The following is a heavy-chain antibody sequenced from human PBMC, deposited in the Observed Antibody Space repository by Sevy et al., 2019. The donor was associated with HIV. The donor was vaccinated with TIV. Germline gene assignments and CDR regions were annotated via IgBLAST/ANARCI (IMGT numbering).Heavy chain of an antibody. J-gene: IGHJ6*02. V-gene: IGHV1-8*01. CDR3: ARVRPSSGWYTYYYYYYGMDV. D-gene: IGHD6-19*01. CDR1: GYTFTSYD. CDR2: MNPNSGNP. Sequence: ASVKVSCKASGYTFTSYDINWVRQATGQGLEWMGWMNPNSGNPGYAQKFQGRVTMTRNTSISTAYMELSSLRSEDTAVYYCARVRPSSGWYTYYYYYYGMDVWGQGTTVTVSS.